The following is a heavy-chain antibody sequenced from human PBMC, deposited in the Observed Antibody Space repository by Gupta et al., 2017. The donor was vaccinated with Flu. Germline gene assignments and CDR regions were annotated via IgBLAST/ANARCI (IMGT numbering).Heavy chain of an antibody. CDR2: MYPGDSDI. CDR1: GYSFTNYW. J-gene: IGHJ4*02. V-gene: IGHV5-51*01. Sequence: EVQLVQSGAEVKKPGESLKISCKGYGYSFTNYWIGWVRQMPGKGLEWMGIMYPGDSDITYSPSFQGQVTISADKSLNTAYLQWSSLKASDTAMYYCVRCPSRLEPDYWGQGTLVTVSS. CDR3: VRCPSRLEPDY. D-gene: IGHD4-11*01.